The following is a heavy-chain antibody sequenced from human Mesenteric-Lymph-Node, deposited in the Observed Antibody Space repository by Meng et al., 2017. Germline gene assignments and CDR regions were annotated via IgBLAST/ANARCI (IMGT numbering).Heavy chain of an antibody. CDR3: ARGDCSSTSCYYYYGMDV. CDR1: GYTFTGYY. V-gene: IGHV1-2*06. D-gene: IGHD2-2*01. Sequence: ASVKVSCKASGYTFTGYYMHWVRQAPGQGLEWMGRINPNSGGTNYAQKFQGRVTMTRDTSISTAYMELSRLRSDDTAVYYCARGDCSSTSCYYYYGMDVWGQGTTVTVSS. J-gene: IGHJ6*02. CDR2: INPNSGGT.